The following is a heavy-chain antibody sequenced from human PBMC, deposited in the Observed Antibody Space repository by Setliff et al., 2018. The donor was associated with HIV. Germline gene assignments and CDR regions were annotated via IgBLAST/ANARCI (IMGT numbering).Heavy chain of an antibody. CDR1: GGSISNYY. V-gene: IGHV4-4*08. Sequence: PSETLSLTCTVSGGSISNYYWSWIRQPAGKGLEWIGYIFTSGDTNYNPSLKSRVTISVDTSKNQFSLKLSSVTAADTAVYYCARLAYGSESYLAWDDAFDIWGQGTMVTVSS. CDR3: ARLAYGSESYLAWDDAFDI. CDR2: IFTSGDT. J-gene: IGHJ3*02. D-gene: IGHD3-10*01.